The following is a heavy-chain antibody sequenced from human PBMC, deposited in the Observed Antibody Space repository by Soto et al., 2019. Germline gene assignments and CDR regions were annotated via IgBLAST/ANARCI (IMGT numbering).Heavy chain of an antibody. D-gene: IGHD3-3*01. CDR2: MNPNSGNT. J-gene: IGHJ6*03. CDR3: ARGETYDFWSGYYYYYYYMDV. CDR1: GYTFTSYD. Sequence: GASVKVSCKASGYTFTSYDINWVRQATGQGLEWMGWMNPNSGNTGYAQKFQGRVTMTRNTSISTAYMELSSLRSEDTAVYYCARGETYDFWSGYYYYYYYMDVWGKGTTVTVSS. V-gene: IGHV1-8*01.